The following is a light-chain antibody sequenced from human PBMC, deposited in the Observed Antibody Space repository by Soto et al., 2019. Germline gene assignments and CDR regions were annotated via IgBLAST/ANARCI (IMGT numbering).Light chain of an antibody. Sequence: QSALTQPASVSGSPGQSITISCTGTTSDVGHYNFVSWYQQHPGKAPKLIIYDVSNRPSGISNRFSGSKSGNTASLTISGLQAEDEADYYCSSFPRSSTVVFGGGTKVTVL. CDR2: DVS. J-gene: IGLJ3*02. CDR1: TSDVGHYNF. V-gene: IGLV2-14*03. CDR3: SSFPRSSTVV.